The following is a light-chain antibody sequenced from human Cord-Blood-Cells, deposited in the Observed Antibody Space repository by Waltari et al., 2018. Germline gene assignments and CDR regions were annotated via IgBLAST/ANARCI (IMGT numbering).Light chain of an antibody. V-gene: IGLV2-11*01. CDR2: DVS. Sequence: QSALTQPRSVSGSPGQSVTISCTGTSSDVRGYNYVSWYQQHPGKAPKLMIYDVSKRPSGVPDRFSGSKSGNTASLTISGLQAEDEADYYCCSYAGSYKVFGTGTKVTVL. CDR3: CSYAGSYKV. CDR1: SSDVRGYNY. J-gene: IGLJ1*01.